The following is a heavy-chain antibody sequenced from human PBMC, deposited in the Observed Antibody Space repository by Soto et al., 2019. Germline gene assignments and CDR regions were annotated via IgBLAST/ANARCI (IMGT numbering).Heavy chain of an antibody. V-gene: IGHV3-33*01. CDR3: ARDSDIVVVVAGTTFDY. CDR1: GFTFSSYG. Sequence: GGSLRLSCAASGFTFSSYGMHWARQATGKGLEWVAVIWYDGSNKYYADSVKGRFTISRDNSKNTLYLQMNSLRAEDTAVYYCARDSDIVVVVAGTTFDYRGQGTLVTVSS. J-gene: IGHJ4*02. CDR2: IWYDGSNK. D-gene: IGHD2-15*01.